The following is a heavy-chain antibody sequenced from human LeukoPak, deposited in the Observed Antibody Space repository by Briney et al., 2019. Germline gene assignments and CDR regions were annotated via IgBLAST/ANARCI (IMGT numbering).Heavy chain of an antibody. CDR1: GGSFSGYY. D-gene: IGHD1-26*01. V-gene: IGHV4-34*01. CDR3: ATRRAVGDRYYYYYYMDV. J-gene: IGHJ6*03. CDR2: INHSGST. Sequence: TSETLSLTCAVYGGSFSGYYWSWIRQPPGKGLEWIGEINHSGSTNYNPSLKSRVTISVDTSKNQFSLKLSSVTAADTAVYYCATRRAVGDRYYYYYYMDVWGKGTTVTVSS.